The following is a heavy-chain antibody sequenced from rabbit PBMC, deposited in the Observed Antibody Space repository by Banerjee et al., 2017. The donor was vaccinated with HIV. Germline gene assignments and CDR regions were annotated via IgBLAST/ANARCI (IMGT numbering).Heavy chain of an antibody. CDR3: ARDAGYAGSNL. J-gene: IGHJ4*01. CDR2: IYTGSSGST. D-gene: IGHD4-2*01. CDR1: GFSLSNNYV. Sequence: EESGGDLVKPEGSLTLTCKASGFSLSNNYVICWVRQAPGKGLEWIARIYTGSSGSTDYASWAKGRFTISKTSSTTVTLQMTSLTAADTATYFCARDAGYAGSNLWGQGTLVTVS. V-gene: IGHV1S45*01.